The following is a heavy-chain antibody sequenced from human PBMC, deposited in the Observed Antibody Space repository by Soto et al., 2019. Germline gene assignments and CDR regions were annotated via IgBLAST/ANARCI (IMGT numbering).Heavy chain of an antibody. CDR1: GGSISSGGYY. CDR2: IYYSGST. Sequence: PSETLSLTCTVSGGSISSGGYYWSWIRQHPGKGLEWIGYIYYSGSTYYNPSLKSRVTISVDTSKNQFSLKLSSVTAADTAVYYCARVAFYGAANRDWFDPWGQGTLVTVSS. V-gene: IGHV4-31*03. CDR3: ARVAFYGAANRDWFDP. D-gene: IGHD4-17*01. J-gene: IGHJ5*02.